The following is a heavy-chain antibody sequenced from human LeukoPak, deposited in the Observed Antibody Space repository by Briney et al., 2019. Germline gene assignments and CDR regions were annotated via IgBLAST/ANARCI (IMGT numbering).Heavy chain of an antibody. Sequence: SETLSLTCTVSGYSISSGYYWGWIRQPPGKGLEGIGSIYHRGSTYYNPSLKSRVTISVDTSKNQFSLKLSSVNAADTAVYYCARVCSSSSYYYYYMDVWGKGTTVTVSS. V-gene: IGHV4-38-2*02. CDR1: GYSISSGYY. J-gene: IGHJ6*03. CDR3: ARVCSSSSYYYYYMDV. D-gene: IGHD6-6*01. CDR2: IYHRGST.